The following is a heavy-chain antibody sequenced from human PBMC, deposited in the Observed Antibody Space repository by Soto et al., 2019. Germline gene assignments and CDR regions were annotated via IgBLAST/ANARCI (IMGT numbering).Heavy chain of an antibody. J-gene: IGHJ4*02. CDR3: ARGWATTAGTGDN. V-gene: IGHV3-7*01. Sequence: ELQLVESGGGLVQPGGSLRLSCVVSGFSFSNYWMSWVRQAPGKGLEWVANIKQDGSETYYVDSVKGRFTISRDNAENSLYLQRTRLRGDDTAVYYCARGWATTAGTGDNWGQGTLVIVSS. CDR1: GFSFSNYW. D-gene: IGHD6-19*01. CDR2: IKQDGSET.